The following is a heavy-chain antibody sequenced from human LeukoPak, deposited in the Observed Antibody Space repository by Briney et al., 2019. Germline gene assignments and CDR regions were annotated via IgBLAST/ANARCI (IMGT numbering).Heavy chain of an antibody. D-gene: IGHD5-12*01. J-gene: IGHJ6*02. V-gene: IGHV4-31*03. CDR1: GGSISSGGYY. CDR2: IYYCGST. Sequence: SETLSLTCTVSGGSISSGGYYWSWIRQHPGKGLEWIGYIYYCGSTYYNPSLKSRVTISVDTSKNQFSLKLSSVTAADTAVYYCARDFREYSGYDYDYYGMDVWGQGTTVTVSS. CDR3: ARDFREYSGYDYDYYGMDV.